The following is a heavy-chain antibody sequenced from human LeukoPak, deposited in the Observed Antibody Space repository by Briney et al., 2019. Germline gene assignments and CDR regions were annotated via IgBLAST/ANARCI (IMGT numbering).Heavy chain of an antibody. CDR1: GGTFSRYA. CDR3: ARDRSGLYNWFDP. J-gene: IGHJ5*02. Sequence: ASVKVSCKASGGTFSRYAISWVRQAPGQGLEWMGGIIPIFGTANYAQKFQGRVTITTDESTSTAYMELSSLRSEDTAVYYCARDRSGLYNWFDPWGQGTLVTVSS. CDR2: IIPIFGTA. V-gene: IGHV1-69*05. D-gene: IGHD3-22*01.